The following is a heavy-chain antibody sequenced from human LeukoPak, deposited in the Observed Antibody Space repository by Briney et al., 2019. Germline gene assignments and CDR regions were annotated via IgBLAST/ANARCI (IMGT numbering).Heavy chain of an antibody. J-gene: IGHJ6*03. CDR3: ARGPGYSGYERVSHYYYYMDV. V-gene: IGHV4-31*03. D-gene: IGHD5-12*01. CDR2: IYYSGST. Sequence: SETLSLTCTVSGGSISSGGYYWSWIRQHPGKGLEWIGYIYYSGSTYYNPSLKSRVTISVDTSKNQFSLKLSSVTAADTAVYYCARGPGYSGYERVSHYYYYMDVWGKGTTVTVSS. CDR1: GGSISSGGYY.